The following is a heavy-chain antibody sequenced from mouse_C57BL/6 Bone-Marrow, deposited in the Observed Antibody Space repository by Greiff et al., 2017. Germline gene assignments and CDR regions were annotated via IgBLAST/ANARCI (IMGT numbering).Heavy chain of an antibody. CDR2: INPYTGGT. V-gene: IGHV1-19*01. CDR3: ARKEDFTSAMDY. J-gene: IGHJ4*01. CDR1: GYTFTDYY. Sequence: EVQLQQSGPVLVKPGASVKMSCKASGYTFTDYYMNWVKQSHGKSLEWIGVINPYTGGTSDNQKFKGKATLTVYKSSSTAYMELNSLTSEDSAVYYCARKEDFTSAMDYWGQGTSVTVSS. D-gene: IGHD5-1*01.